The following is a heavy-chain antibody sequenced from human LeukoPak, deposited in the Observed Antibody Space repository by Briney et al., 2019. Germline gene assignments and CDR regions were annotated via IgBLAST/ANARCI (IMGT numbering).Heavy chain of an antibody. J-gene: IGHJ1*01. V-gene: IGHV3-74*01. D-gene: IGHD3-22*01. CDR2: IKSDGGT. CDR3: ARAPSEIGGYYPEYFRH. CDR1: GFTFSRYW. Sequence: GGSLRLSCAASGFTFSRYWMHWVRHPPGKGLVWVSRIKSDGGTNYADYVKGRFTISRDNAKNTVSLQMNSLRAEDTGVYYCARAPSEIGGYYPEYFRHWGQGTRVTVSS.